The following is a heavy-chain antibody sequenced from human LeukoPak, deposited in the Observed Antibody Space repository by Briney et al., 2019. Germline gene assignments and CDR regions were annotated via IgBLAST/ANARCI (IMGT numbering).Heavy chain of an antibody. CDR2: ISSSSSYI. V-gene: IGHV3-21*01. Sequence: GGSLRLSCAASGFTFSSYSMNWVRLAPGKGLEWVSSISSSSSYIYYADSVKGRFTISRDNAKNSLYLQMNSLRAEDTAVYYCATHSVGYQLLSTWFDPWGQGTLVTVSS. D-gene: IGHD2-2*01. J-gene: IGHJ5*02. CDR3: ATHSVGYQLLSTWFDP. CDR1: GFTFSSYS.